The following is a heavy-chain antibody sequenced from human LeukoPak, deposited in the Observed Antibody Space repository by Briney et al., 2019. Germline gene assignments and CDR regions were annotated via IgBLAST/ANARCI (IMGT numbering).Heavy chain of an antibody. J-gene: IGHJ4*02. CDR2: IKQDGSEK. Sequence: GGSLRLSCEASGFTFSNHWMGWVRQAPGKGLEWVANIKQDGSEKYYVDPVTGRFTISRDNAKSSLYLQMNSLGAEDSAVYFCARWATSYDFWGQGTLVTVSS. CDR1: GFTFSNHW. D-gene: IGHD3-10*01. V-gene: IGHV3-7*01. CDR3: ARWATSYDF.